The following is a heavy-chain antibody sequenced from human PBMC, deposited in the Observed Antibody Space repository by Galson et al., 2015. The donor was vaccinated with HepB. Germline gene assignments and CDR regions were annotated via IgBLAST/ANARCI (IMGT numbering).Heavy chain of an antibody. D-gene: IGHD6-19*01. Sequence: SLRLSCAASGFTFSSYVMTWVRQAPGKGLEWVSDISNSGGTTYYADSVKGRFTISRDNSKNTLSLQMNSLRTEDTAVYYCVKLLKDGGWYLDYWGQGTLVTVSS. CDR3: VKLLKDGGWYLDY. CDR2: ISNSGGTT. J-gene: IGHJ4*02. V-gene: IGHV3-23*01. CDR1: GFTFSSYV.